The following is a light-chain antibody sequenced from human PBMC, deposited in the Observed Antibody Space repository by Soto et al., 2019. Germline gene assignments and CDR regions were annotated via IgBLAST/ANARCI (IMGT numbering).Light chain of an antibody. CDR3: SSYTSSSTLV. J-gene: IGLJ1*01. CDR2: DVS. V-gene: IGLV2-14*01. CDR1: SRDLGCYNY. Sequence: QSVLNQPSPLSGSPGQPLTLSPPRTSRDLGCYNYGSWYQQHPGKAPNLMIYDVSNRPSGVSNRFSGSKSGNTASLTISGLQAEDEADYYCSSYTSSSTLVFGTGTKVTVL.